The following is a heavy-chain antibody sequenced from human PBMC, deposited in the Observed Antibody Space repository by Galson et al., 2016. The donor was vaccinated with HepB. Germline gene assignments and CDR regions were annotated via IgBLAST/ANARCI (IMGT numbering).Heavy chain of an antibody. J-gene: IGHJ6*03. CDR3: ARLRAPPYWHYYMDF. CDR2: INSDGSST. D-gene: IGHD2-8*02. Sequence: SLRLSCAASGFTLSSFWMHWVRQAPGKGLVWVSRINSDGSSTGYADSVKGRFTTSRDNAKNTLYLQMNSLRAEDTAVYYCARLRAPPYWHYYMDFWGKGTTVTVSS. CDR1: GFTLSSFW. V-gene: IGHV3-74*01.